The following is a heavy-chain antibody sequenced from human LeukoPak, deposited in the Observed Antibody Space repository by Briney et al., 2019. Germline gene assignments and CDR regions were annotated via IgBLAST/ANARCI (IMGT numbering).Heavy chain of an antibody. D-gene: IGHD1-26*01. CDR2: IYYSGST. V-gene: IGHV4-59*01. Sequence: PSETLSLTCTVSGGSISSYYWSWIRQPPGKGLEWIGYIYYSGSTNYNPPLKSRVTISVDTSKNQFSLKLSSVTAADTAVYYCARGGSYARGFFDYWGQGTLVTVSS. CDR3: ARGGSYARGFFDY. CDR1: GGSISSYY. J-gene: IGHJ4*02.